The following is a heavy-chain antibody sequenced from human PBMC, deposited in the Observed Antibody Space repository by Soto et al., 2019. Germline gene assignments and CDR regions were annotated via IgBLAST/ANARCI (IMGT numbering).Heavy chain of an antibody. D-gene: IGHD3-10*01. CDR1: GYTLTELS. V-gene: IGHV1-24*01. CDR2: FDPEDGET. J-gene: IGHJ6*03. Sequence: ASVKVSCKVSGYTLTELSMHWVRQAPGKGLEWMGGFDPEDGETIYAQKFQGRVTMTEDTSTDTAYMELSSLRSEDTAVYYCATGGYYGSGSLYYYYYMDVWGKGTTVTVSS. CDR3: ATGGYYGSGSLYYYYYMDV.